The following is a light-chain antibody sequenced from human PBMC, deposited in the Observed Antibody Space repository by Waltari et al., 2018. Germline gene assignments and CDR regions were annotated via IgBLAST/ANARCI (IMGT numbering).Light chain of an antibody. CDR2: KDT. Sequence: SYELTQPSSVSVSPGQKARITCSGHVVAKNYARWFQQMPGQAPVLVIYKDTERPSGIPERFSGSTSGTTVTLTSSGAQVEDEADYYCYSAADNNRLVFGGGTKLTVL. J-gene: IGLJ2*01. CDR1: VVAKNY. CDR3: YSAADNNRLV. V-gene: IGLV3-27*01.